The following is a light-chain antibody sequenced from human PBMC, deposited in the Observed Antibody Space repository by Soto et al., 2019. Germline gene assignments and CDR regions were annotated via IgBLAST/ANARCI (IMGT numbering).Light chain of an antibody. CDR3: QQYDSSPWT. CDR1: QSLSGSY. V-gene: IGKV3-20*01. J-gene: IGKJ1*01. Sequence: EIVLTQSPGTLSLSPGERATLSCRASQSLSGSYLAWYQQKPGQAPRLVIYGASTRATGIPDRFSGSGSGTDFTVTISRLEPEDFAVYFCQQYDSSPWTFGQGTKVEIK. CDR2: GAS.